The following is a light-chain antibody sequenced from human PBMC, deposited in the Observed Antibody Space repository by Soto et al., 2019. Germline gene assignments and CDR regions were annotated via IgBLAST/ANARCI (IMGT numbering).Light chain of an antibody. CDR1: QGLTSNF. CDR3: QQYVTAPRT. Sequence: DIVLTQSPGTLSLSPGERATLSCRASQGLTSNFLAWYQQKPGQAPSLLIYGASNRATGVPDRFSGGGSGTDFTLTISRLEPEDFAVYFRQQYVTAPRTFGQGTKVDSK. J-gene: IGKJ1*01. CDR2: GAS. V-gene: IGKV3-20*01.